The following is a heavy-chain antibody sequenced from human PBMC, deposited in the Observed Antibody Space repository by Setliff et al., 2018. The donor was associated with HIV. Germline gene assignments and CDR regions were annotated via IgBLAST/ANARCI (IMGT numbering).Heavy chain of an antibody. Sequence: ASVKVSCKASGGTFSSYAISWVRQAPGQGREWMGGVIPILGIAQYAQKFHGRVTISADTPTTTAYLEVSSLRSEDTAVYYCAKGYDHDSRGYPTGPAFDIWGQGTMVTVSS. CDR1: GGTFSSYA. V-gene: IGHV1-69*10. J-gene: IGHJ3*02. CDR2: VIPILGIA. D-gene: IGHD3-22*01. CDR3: AKGYDHDSRGYPTGPAFDI.